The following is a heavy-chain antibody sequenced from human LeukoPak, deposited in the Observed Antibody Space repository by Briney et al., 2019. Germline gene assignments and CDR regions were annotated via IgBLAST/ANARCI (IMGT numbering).Heavy chain of an antibody. V-gene: IGHV4-30-4*02. Sequence: PSETLSLTCTVSGGSISSGDYYWSWIRQPPGKGLEWIAYISHSGGTYYNPSLKSRATISIDTSKNQFSLKLNSVTAADTADYYCARAPVVRGVFGWFDFWGQGVLVTVSS. D-gene: IGHD3-10*01. CDR1: GGSISSGDYY. CDR3: ARAPVVRGVFGWFDF. CDR2: ISHSGGT. J-gene: IGHJ5*01.